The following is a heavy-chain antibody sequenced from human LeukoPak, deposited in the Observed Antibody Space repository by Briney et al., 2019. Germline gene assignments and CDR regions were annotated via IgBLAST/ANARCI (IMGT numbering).Heavy chain of an antibody. Sequence: PGGSLRLSCAASGFTFSSYDMHWVRQAPGKGLEWVAVISYDGSNKYYADSVKGRFTISRDNSKNTLYLQMNSLRAEDTAVYYCARGIQKSVVGANSHWYSDLWGRGALVTVSS. D-gene: IGHD1-26*01. V-gene: IGHV3-30*03. CDR1: GFTFSSYD. CDR2: ISYDGSNK. CDR3: ARGIQKSVVGANSHWYSDL. J-gene: IGHJ2*01.